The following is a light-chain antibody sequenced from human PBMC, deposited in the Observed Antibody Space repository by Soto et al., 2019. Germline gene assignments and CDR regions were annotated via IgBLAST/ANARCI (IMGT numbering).Light chain of an antibody. CDR1: QSISRL. Sequence: DIQITQSPSTLSASVGYRVTITFRASQSISRLLAWYQQKPGKAPKALIYDASTLRSGVPSRFSGGGSGTEFTLTISSLKPDDFATYYCQQYNTYSTFGQGTRLEIK. V-gene: IGKV1-5*01. CDR3: QQYNTYST. CDR2: DAS. J-gene: IGKJ5*01.